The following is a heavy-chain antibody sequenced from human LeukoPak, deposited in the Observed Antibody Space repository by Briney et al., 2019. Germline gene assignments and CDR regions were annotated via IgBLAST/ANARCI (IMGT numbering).Heavy chain of an antibody. CDR1: GFTFSSYS. J-gene: IGHJ3*02. Sequence: GGSLRLSCAASGFTFSSYSMHWVRQAPGKGLEWVAFIRYDGSNKYYADSVKGRFTISRDNSKNTLYLQMNSLRAEDTAVYYCSKDYYDSSGHAFDIWGQGTMVTVSS. D-gene: IGHD3-22*01. CDR2: IRYDGSNK. V-gene: IGHV3-30*02. CDR3: SKDYYDSSGHAFDI.